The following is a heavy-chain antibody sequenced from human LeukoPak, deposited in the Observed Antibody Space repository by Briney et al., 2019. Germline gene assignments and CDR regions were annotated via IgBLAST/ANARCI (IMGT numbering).Heavy chain of an antibody. CDR2: IDPNSGGT. D-gene: IGHD5-18*01. CDR3: ARAKVIVPDY. V-gene: IGHV1-2*02. J-gene: IGHJ4*02. CDR1: GNTFTGYY. Sequence: ASVKVSCKASGNTFTGYYMHWMRQAPGQGPEWMGWIDPNSGGTSYAQKFQGRVTMTRDTSISTAYMELSRLRSDDTAVYYCARAKVIVPDYWGQGTLVTVSS.